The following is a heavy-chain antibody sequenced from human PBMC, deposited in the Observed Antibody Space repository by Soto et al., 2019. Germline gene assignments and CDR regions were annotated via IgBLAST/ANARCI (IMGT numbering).Heavy chain of an antibody. V-gene: IGHV1-2*04. CDR2: INPKSGGT. J-gene: IGHJ6*02. CDR3: ARGDSTDCSNGVCSFFYNHDMDV. D-gene: IGHD2-8*01. Sequence: GASVKVSCKASGYSFTDYHIHWVRQAPGQGLEWLGRINPKSGGTSTAQKFQGWVTMTTDTSISTASMELTRLASDDTAIYYCARGDSTDCSNGVCSFFYNHDMDVWGQGTTVTVSS. CDR1: GYSFTDYH.